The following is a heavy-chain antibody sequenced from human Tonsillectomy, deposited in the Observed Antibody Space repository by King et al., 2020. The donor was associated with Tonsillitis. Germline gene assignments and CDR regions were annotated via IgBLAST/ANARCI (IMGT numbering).Heavy chain of an antibody. D-gene: IGHD3-9*01. CDR2: ISSSSSYI. J-gene: IGHJ4*02. V-gene: IGHV3-21*01. CDR3: GGEWLVMMTSHRGGVDY. Sequence: VQLVESGGGLVKPGGSLRLSCAASGFTFSNYNMNWVRQAPGKGLEWVSSISSSSSYIYYADSLKGRFTISRDNAKNSLYLQMNSLRAEDTAVYYCGGEWLVMMTSHRGGVDYWGQGTLVTVSS. CDR1: GFTFSNYN.